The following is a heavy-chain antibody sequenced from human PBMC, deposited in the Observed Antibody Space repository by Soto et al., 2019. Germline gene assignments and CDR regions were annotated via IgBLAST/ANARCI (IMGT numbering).Heavy chain of an antibody. D-gene: IGHD2-2*01. CDR1: GFTFSSYG. J-gene: IGHJ5*02. CDR3: ASCCSSTSWGWFDP. Sequence: QVQLVESGGGVVQPGRSLRLSCAASGFTFSSYGMHWVRQAPGKGLEWVAVIWYDGSNKYYADSVKGRFTISRDNSKNTLYLQMNSLRAEDTAVYYCASCCSSTSWGWFDPWGQGTLVTVSS. V-gene: IGHV3-33*01. CDR2: IWYDGSNK.